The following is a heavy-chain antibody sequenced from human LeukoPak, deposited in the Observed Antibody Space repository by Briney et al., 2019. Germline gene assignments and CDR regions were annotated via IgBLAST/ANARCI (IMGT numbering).Heavy chain of an antibody. D-gene: IGHD3-22*01. J-gene: IGHJ4*02. Sequence: PGGSLRLSCAASGFTFSSYAMHWVRQAPGKGLEWVAVISYDESNKYYADSVKGRFTISRDNSKNTLYLQMNSLRAEDTAVYYCARGSTYYDSSGQVPFDYWGQGTLVTVSS. CDR3: ARGSTYYDSSGQVPFDY. CDR2: ISYDESNK. CDR1: GFTFSSYA. V-gene: IGHV3-30*01.